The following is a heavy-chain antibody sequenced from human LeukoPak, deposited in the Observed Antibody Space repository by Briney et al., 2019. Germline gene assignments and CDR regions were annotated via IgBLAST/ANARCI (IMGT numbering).Heavy chain of an antibody. CDR3: ARDLSYCTITSCSYYYYGMDV. CDR1: GFTFNNNE. CDR2: ISSRGSTI. D-gene: IGHD2-2*01. Sequence: GGSLRLSCAASGFTFNNNEMNWVRQAPGKGLEWLSYISSRGSTIYYADSVKGRFTISRDNAKNSLYLQMNSLRAEDTAVYYCARDLSYCTITSCSYYYYGMDVWGQGTTVTVSS. J-gene: IGHJ6*02. V-gene: IGHV3-48*03.